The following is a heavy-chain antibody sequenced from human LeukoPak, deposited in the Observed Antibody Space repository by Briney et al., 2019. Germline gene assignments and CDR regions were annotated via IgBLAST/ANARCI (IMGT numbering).Heavy chain of an antibody. D-gene: IGHD1-26*01. CDR1: GFTFDDYA. J-gene: IGHJ4*02. Sequence: GGSLRLSCAASGFTFDDYAMHWVRQAPGKGLEWVAFIRVDGRNNYYTNSVRGRFIISRDNSRNTLYLQMNSLRVEDTAVYYCARVATGSYHFDYWGQGTLVTVSS. V-gene: IGHV3-30*02. CDR2: IRVDGRNN. CDR3: ARVATGSYHFDY.